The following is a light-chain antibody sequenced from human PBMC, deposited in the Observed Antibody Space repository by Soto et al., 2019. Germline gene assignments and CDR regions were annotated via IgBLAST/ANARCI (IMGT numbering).Light chain of an antibody. CDR3: SSYTSSGTRV. J-gene: IGLJ2*01. CDR2: DVR. V-gene: IGLV2-14*01. Sequence: QSALTQPASVSGSLGQSITISCIGTSSDVGGYNYVSWYQQHPGKAPKLMIYDVRNRPSGVSNRFSGSKSGNTASLTISGLQAEDEADYYCSSYTSSGTRVFGGGTKLTVL. CDR1: SSDVGGYNY.